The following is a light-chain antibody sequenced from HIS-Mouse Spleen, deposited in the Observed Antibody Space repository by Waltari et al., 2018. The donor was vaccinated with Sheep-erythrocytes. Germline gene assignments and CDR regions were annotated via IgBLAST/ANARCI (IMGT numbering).Light chain of an antibody. CDR3: QAWDSSRVV. CDR2: QDT. CDR1: KLGDKY. V-gene: IGLV3-1*01. J-gene: IGLJ2*01. Sequence: SSELTQPPSVSVSPGQTASITCSGDKLGDKYACWYQQKPGQSPVLVIYQDTKRPSGVPERFSGANSWNTATLTISGTQDVDEADYYCQAWDSSRVVFGGGTKLTVL.